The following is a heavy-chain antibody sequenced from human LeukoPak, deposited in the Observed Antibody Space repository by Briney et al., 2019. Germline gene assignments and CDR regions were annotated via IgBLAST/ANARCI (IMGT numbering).Heavy chain of an antibody. Sequence: EASVKVSCKASGYTFTSYEINWVRQATGQGLEWMGGINPKSGDTAYAQKFQDRVTMTRSTSISTAYMELSSLRSEDAAVYYCARGLGSYDSSELTWPMISFWGQGTLVTVSS. CDR3: ARGLGSYDSSELTWPMISF. J-gene: IGHJ4*02. CDR1: GYTFTSYE. D-gene: IGHD3-22*01. CDR2: INPKSGDT. V-gene: IGHV1-8*01.